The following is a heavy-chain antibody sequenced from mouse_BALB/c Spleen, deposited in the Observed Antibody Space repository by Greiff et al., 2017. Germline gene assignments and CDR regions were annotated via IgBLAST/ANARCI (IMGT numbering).Heavy chain of an antibody. J-gene: IGHJ4*01. Sequence: QVQLKESGAELVRPGASVKLSCKASGYTFTSYWINWVKQRPGQGLEWIGNIYPSDSYTNYNQKFKDKATLTVDKSSSTAYMQLSSPTSEDSAVYYCTREGVYYAMDYWGQGTSVTVSS. CDR1: GYTFTSYW. V-gene: IGHV1-69*02. CDR2: IYPSDSYT. CDR3: TREGVYYAMDY.